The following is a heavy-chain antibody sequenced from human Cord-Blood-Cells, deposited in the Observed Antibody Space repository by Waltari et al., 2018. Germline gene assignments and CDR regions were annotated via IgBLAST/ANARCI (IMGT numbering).Heavy chain of an antibody. V-gene: IGHV4-38-2*02. D-gene: IGHD6-6*01. Sequence: QVQLQESGPGLVKPSENLSLTCTVSGYSISSGYYWGWIRQPPGKGLEWIGSIYRSVSTYYNPSLKSRVTISVDTSKNQFSLKLSFVTAADTAVYYCARGPIQLDYWGQGTLVTVSS. CDR2: IYRSVST. CDR1: GYSISSGYY. CDR3: ARGPIQLDY. J-gene: IGHJ4*02.